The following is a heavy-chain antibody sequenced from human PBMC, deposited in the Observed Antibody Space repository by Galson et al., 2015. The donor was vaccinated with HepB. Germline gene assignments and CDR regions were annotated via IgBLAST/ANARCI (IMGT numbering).Heavy chain of an antibody. J-gene: IGHJ5*02. V-gene: IGHV3-33*01. CDR2: IWYDGSNK. D-gene: IGHD3-10*01. CDR3: ARIPIWFGAAMGGWFDP. Sequence: SLRLSCAASGFTFSSYGMHWVRQAPGKGLEWVAVIWYDGSNKYYADSVKGRFTISRDNSKNTLYLQMNSLRAEDTAVYYCARIPIWFGAAMGGWFDPWGQGTLVTVSS. CDR1: GFTFSSYG.